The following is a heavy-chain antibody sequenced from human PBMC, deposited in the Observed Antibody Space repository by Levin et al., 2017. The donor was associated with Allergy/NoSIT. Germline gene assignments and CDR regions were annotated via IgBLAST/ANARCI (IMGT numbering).Heavy chain of an antibody. CDR1: GFTFSSYS. V-gene: IGHV3-21*01. CDR2: ISSSSSYI. D-gene: IGHD1-26*01. CDR3: ARSPVGATGGYYFDY. Sequence: NPGGSLRLSCAASGFTFSSYSMNWVRQAPGKGLEWVSSISSSSSYIYYADSVKGRFTISRDNAKNSLYLQMNSLRAEDTAVYYCARSPVGATGGYYFDYWGQGTLVTVSS. J-gene: IGHJ4*02.